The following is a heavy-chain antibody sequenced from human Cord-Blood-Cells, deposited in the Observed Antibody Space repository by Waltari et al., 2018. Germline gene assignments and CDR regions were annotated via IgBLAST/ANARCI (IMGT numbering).Heavy chain of an antibody. CDR1: GFTFGSYA. V-gene: IGHV3-30*04. J-gene: IGHJ4*02. D-gene: IGHD6-13*01. CDR3: AREGIAAAGTIDY. Sequence: QVQLVESGGGVVQPGGSLRLSCAASGFTFGSYALPRVRRAPGKGLEWVAVISYDGSNKYYADSVKGRFTISRDNSKNTLYLQMNSLRAEDTAVYYCAREGIAAAGTIDYWGQGTLVTVSS. CDR2: ISYDGSNK.